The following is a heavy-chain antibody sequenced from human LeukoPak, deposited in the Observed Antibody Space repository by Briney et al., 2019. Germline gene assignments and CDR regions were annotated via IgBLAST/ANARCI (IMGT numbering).Heavy chain of an antibody. CDR1: GFTFSSYW. J-gene: IGHJ4*02. D-gene: IGHD6-19*01. CDR3: ARGGSSGWYGVR. V-gene: IGHV3-74*01. CDR2: INSDGSST. Sequence: GGSLRLSCAASGFTFSSYWMHWVRQAPGKGLVWVSGINSDGSSTTYADSVKGRFTISRDNAKNTLYLQMNSLRAEDTAVYYCARGGSSGWYGVRWGQGTLVTVSS.